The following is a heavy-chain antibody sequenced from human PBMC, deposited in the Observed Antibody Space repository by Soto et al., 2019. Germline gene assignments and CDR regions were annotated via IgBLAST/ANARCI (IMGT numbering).Heavy chain of an antibody. CDR3: ARGSAAKRYFDL. Sequence: QVQLQESGPGLVKPSQTLSLMCTVSGVPISGSDYHWSWIRQSPGKGLEWIGYIFPSGATHYNSSLGSRITMSVETSKSPFSLRLTAVTAADTAVYFCARGSAAKRYFDLWGRGTLVTVSS. CDR1: GVPISGSDYH. V-gene: IGHV4-30-4*01. J-gene: IGHJ2*01. CDR2: IFPSGAT.